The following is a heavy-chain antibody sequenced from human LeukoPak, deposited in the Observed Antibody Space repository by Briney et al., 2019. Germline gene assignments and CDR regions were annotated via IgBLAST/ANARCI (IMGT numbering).Heavy chain of an antibody. V-gene: IGHV4-59*01. J-gene: IGHJ6*02. D-gene: IGHD2-2*02. Sequence: SETLSLTCTVSGGSISSYYWSWIRQPPGKGLEWIGYIYYSGSTNYNPSLKSRVTISVDTSKNQFSLKLSSVTAADTAVYYCARAPLYTIAPYYYGMDVWGQGTTVTVSS. CDR2: IYYSGST. CDR3: ARAPLYTIAPYYYGMDV. CDR1: GGSISSYY.